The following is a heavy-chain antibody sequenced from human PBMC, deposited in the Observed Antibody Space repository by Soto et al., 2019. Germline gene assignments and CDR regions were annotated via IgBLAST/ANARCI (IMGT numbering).Heavy chain of an antibody. J-gene: IGHJ5*02. D-gene: IGHD6-13*01. CDR3: AIVLTGSCNWFEP. V-gene: IGHV3-74*01. CDR2: INSDGSRT. CDR1: GFTFSSYW. Sequence: EVQLVESGGGLVQPGESLRLSCAASGFTFSSYWMHWVRQAPGKGLVWVSRINSDGSRTNYADSVKGRFTVSRDNAKNTQYLQMTSRRAEDTAVYYCAIVLTGSCNWFEPWCQGTLVTVSS.